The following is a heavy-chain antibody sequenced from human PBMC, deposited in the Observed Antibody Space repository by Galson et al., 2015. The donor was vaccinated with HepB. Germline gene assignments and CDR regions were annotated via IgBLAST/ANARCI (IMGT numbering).Heavy chain of an antibody. V-gene: IGHV4-59*01. CDR1: GGSISSNY. CDR3: ARLTGYDFYNWFDP. CDR2: ISDSGTT. J-gene: IGHJ5*02. D-gene: IGHD5-12*01. Sequence: ETLSLTCTVSGGSISSNYWSWLRQPPGKGPEWIAYISDSGTTDYNPSLRSRVHISIDTSRNQFSLELSSVTAADTALYYCARLTGYDFYNWFDPWGQGTRVTVSS.